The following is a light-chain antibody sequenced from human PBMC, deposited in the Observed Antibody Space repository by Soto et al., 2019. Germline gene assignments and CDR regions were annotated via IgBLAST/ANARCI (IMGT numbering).Light chain of an antibody. Sequence: VLTQSPATLSLSPGERATPSCRASENVRTFVDWYQQKPGQAPRLLIYGASNRATDIPARFSGSGPGTDFTLTISNLEPEDFAVYYCQQHSHWPPWTFGQGTKVDIK. CDR3: QQHSHWPPWT. CDR2: GAS. J-gene: IGKJ1*01. CDR1: ENVRTF. V-gene: IGKV3-11*01.